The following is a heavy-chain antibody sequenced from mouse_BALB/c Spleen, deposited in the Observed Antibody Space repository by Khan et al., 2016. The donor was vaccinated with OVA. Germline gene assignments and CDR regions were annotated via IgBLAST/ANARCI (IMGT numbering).Heavy chain of an antibody. D-gene: IGHD6-1*01. J-gene: IGHJ2*01. V-gene: IGHV1-69*02. CDR1: GYTFTSYW. CDR2: IYPSDSYT. CDR3: TRRGQDVFDY. Sequence: QVQLQQPGAELVRPGASVMLSCKASGYTFTSYWINWVKQRPGQGLEWIGHIYPSDSYTNYNQEFKGKATLTVDKSSSTAYMQLSSPTSEDSAVYYCTRRGQDVFDYWGQGTTLTVSS.